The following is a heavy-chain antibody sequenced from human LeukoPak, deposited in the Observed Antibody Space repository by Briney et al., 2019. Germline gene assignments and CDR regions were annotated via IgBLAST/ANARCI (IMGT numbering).Heavy chain of an antibody. V-gene: IGHV4-59*01. CDR3: ARDEGITPYYYYMDV. CDR2: IYYSGST. Sequence: PSETLSLTCTVSGGPISSYYWSWIRQPPGKGLEWIGYIYYSGSTNYNPSLKSRVTISVDTSKNQFSLKLSSVTAADTAVYYCARDEGITPYYYYMDVWGKGTTVTVSS. D-gene: IGHD3-10*01. CDR1: GGPISSYY. J-gene: IGHJ6*03.